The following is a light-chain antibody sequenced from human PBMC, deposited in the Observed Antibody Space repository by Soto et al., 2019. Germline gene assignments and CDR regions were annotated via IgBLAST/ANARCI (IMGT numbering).Light chain of an antibody. V-gene: IGLV2-14*01. CDR3: SSYTSSSTLV. Sequence: QSALTQPASVSGSPGQSITISCTGTSSDVGGYNYVSWYQQHPGKAPKLMIYEVSNRPSGVSNRFAGSKSCNTASLTISGLQAEDESDYYCSSYTSSSTLVFGTGTKVTAL. J-gene: IGLJ1*01. CDR1: SSDVGGYNY. CDR2: EVS.